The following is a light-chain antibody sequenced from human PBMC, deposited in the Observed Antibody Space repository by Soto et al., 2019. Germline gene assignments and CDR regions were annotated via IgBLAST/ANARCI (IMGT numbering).Light chain of an antibody. Sequence: EIVMTQSPATLFVSPGERVTLSCRASHSVFTNLAWYQHKPGQAPRLLIYGASTRAAGIPARFSGSGSGTGFTLTISSLQSEDFAFYYCQQYNDWPLPIFGGGTKVEIK. CDR1: HSVFTN. J-gene: IGKJ4*01. CDR3: QQYNDWPLPI. CDR2: GAS. V-gene: IGKV3-15*01.